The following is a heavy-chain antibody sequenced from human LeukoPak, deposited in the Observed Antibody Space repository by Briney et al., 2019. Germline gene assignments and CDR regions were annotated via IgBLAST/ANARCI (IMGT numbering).Heavy chain of an antibody. D-gene: IGHD3-10*01. J-gene: IGHJ4*02. Sequence: ASVKVSCKASGYTFTNYDINWVRQATGQGLEWMGWLNPHSGNTGYAQKFQGRVTMTRNTSISTAYMELSSLRSDDTAVYYCARRIISDYWGQGSLVTVSS. CDR2: LNPHSGNT. CDR1: GYTFTNYD. V-gene: IGHV1-8*01. CDR3: ARRIISDY.